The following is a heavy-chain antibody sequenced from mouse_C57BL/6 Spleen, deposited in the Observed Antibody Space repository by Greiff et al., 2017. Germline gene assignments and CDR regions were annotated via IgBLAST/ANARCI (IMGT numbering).Heavy chain of an antibody. Sequence: QVQLQQPGTELVKPGASVKLSCKASGYTLTSYWMHWVKQRPGQGLEWIGNIDPRNGGTNYTAKFKGQATLTGDQSSSTAYLQHSSLTSEDYAVYYCARYDYGRRGYYFDYWGQGTTLTVSS. J-gene: IGHJ2*01. CDR2: IDPRNGGT. CDR1: GYTLTSYW. V-gene: IGHV1-53*01. CDR3: ARYDYGRRGYYFDY. D-gene: IGHD2-4*01.